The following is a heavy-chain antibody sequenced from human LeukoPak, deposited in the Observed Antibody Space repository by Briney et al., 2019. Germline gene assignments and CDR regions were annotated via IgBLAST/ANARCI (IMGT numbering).Heavy chain of an antibody. CDR2: IIHIFGTA. D-gene: IGHD2-2*01. CDR1: GGTFSSYA. Sequence: SLKVSCKASGGTFSSYAISWVRQAPGQGLEWMGGIIHIFGTANYAQKFQGRVTITTDESTSTAYMELSSLRSEDTAVYYCARETVVVPAAMVDDAFDIWGQGTMVTVSS. J-gene: IGHJ3*02. V-gene: IGHV1-69*05. CDR3: ARETVVVPAAMVDDAFDI.